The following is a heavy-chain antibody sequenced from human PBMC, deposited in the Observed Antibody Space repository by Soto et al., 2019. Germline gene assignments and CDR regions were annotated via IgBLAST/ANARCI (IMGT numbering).Heavy chain of an antibody. Sequence: ASVKVSCKASGYTFTSCGISCVRQAPGQGLEWMGWISAYNGNTNYAQKLQGRVTMTTDTSTSTAYMELRSLRSDDTAVYYCARDLVRTGTSEGPWGQGTLVTSPQ. CDR3: ARDLVRTGTSEGP. CDR1: GYTFTSCG. J-gene: IGHJ5*02. V-gene: IGHV1-18*04. CDR2: ISAYNGNT. D-gene: IGHD1-1*01.